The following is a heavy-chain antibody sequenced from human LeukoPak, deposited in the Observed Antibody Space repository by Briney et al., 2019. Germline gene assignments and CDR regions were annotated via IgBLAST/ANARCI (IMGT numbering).Heavy chain of an antibody. J-gene: IGHJ4*02. V-gene: IGHV1-46*01. Sequence: ASVKVSCKASGYTFTSYYMHWVRQAPGQGLEWMGIINPSGGSTSYAQRFQGRVTMTRDTSTSTVYMELSSLRSEDTAVYYCARDLGPGYFDYWGQGTLVTVSS. CDR1: GYTFTSYY. CDR3: ARDLGPGYFDY. D-gene: IGHD3-16*01. CDR2: INPSGGST.